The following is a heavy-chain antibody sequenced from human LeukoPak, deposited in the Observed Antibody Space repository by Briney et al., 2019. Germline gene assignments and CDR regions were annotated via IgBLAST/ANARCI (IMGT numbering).Heavy chain of an antibody. Sequence: SETLSLTRPLSAPSTTTSYWSCIRPPPGPGLEWIGYIYYSGGTNYNPSLKSRVTISVDTSKNQFSLKLSSVTAADTAVYYCARPNPDYWYFDLWGRGTLVTVSS. V-gene: IGHV4-59*08. CDR2: IYYSGGT. J-gene: IGHJ2*01. CDR1: APSTTTSY. CDR3: ARPNPDYWYFDL. D-gene: IGHD1-14*01.